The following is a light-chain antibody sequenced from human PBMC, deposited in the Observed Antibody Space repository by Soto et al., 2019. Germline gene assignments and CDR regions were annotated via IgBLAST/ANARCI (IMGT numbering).Light chain of an antibody. CDR2: GAS. V-gene: IGKV3D-15*01. Sequence: EIVMTQSPATLSVSPGERATLSCRASQSVSSNFAWYQQKPGQAPRLLIYGASIRATGIPARFSGSGSGTEFTLTISSLQSEDFAVYYCQQYNNWPPILSFGGGTKVEIK. CDR1: QSVSSN. CDR3: QQYNNWPPILS. J-gene: IGKJ4*01.